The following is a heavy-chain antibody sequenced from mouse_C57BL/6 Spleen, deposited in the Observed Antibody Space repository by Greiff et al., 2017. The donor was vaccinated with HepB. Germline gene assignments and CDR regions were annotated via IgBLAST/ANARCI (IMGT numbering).Heavy chain of an antibody. D-gene: IGHD1-1*01. Sequence: VQLQQSGAELVRPGASVKLSCTASGFNIKDDYMHWVKQRPEQGLEWIRWIDPENGDTEYASKFQGKATITADTSSNTAYLPLSSLTSEDTAVYYCTTPLLLAGYWGQGTTLTVSS. V-gene: IGHV14-4*01. CDR2: IDPENGDT. CDR1: GFNIKDDY. J-gene: IGHJ2*01. CDR3: TTPLLLAGY.